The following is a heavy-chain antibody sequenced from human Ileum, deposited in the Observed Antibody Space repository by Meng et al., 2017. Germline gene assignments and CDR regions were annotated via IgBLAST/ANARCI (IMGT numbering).Heavy chain of an antibody. Sequence: DVHPVGTGGGLIQPGGSQRLSCAASGFIVSRTFMAWVRQAPGKGLEWVSIIHSGGNTYYADSVKGRFTISRDNSKNTVYLQMNSLRAEDTAIYYCASGHLDYWGQGTLVTVSS. J-gene: IGHJ4*02. V-gene: IGHV3-53*02. CDR3: ASGHLDY. CDR2: IHSGGNT. CDR1: GFIVSRTF.